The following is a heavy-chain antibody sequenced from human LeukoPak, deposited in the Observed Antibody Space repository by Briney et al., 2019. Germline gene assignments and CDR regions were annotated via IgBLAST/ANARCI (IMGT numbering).Heavy chain of an antibody. CDR2: IKEDGSEK. D-gene: IGHD2-2*01. CDR3: ARRALRYCSSTSCPAQYYGVDV. Sequence: GGSLRLSCAASGFIFSSYWMSWVRQAPGKGLEWVANIKEDGSEKYYVDSVKGRFTISRDNAKNSLYLQTNSLRAEDTAVYYCARRALRYCSSTSCPAQYYGVDVWGKGTTVTVSS. V-gene: IGHV3-7*03. J-gene: IGHJ6*04. CDR1: GFIFSSYW.